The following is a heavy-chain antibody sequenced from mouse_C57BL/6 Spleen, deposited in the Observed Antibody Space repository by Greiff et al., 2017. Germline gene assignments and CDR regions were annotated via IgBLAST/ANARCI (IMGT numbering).Heavy chain of an antibody. CDR2: IYPGGGYT. CDR1: GYTFTNYW. Sequence: QVQLKESGAELVRPGTSVKMSCKASGYTFTNYWIGWAKQRPGHGLEWIGDIYPGGGYTNYNEKFKGKATLTADKSSSTAYMQFSSLTSEDSAIYYCARKGGNGSGYFDYWGQGTTLTVSS. CDR3: ARKGGNGSGYFDY. J-gene: IGHJ2*01. V-gene: IGHV1-63*01. D-gene: IGHD2-2*01.